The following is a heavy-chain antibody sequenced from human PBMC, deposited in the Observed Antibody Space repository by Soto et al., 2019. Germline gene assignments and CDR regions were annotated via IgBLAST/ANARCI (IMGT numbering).Heavy chain of an antibody. CDR3: ARGHGNLDY. Sequence: QVQLQELGPGLVKPSQTLSLTCTVSGGSINSGGFYWTWIRQHPGKGLEWIGNIYYSAYSGTTYYNPSLKSRITISADTSKNQFSLRLSSVTAADTAVYYCARGHGNLDYWGQGTLVTVSS. CDR2: IYYSAYSGTT. CDR1: GGSINSGGFY. V-gene: IGHV4-31*03. J-gene: IGHJ4*02.